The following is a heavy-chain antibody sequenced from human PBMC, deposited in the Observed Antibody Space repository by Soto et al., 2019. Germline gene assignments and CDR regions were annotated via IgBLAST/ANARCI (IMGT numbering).Heavy chain of an antibody. Sequence: ELQLVQSGAEVKKPGESLKISCQGSGYSFTDYWIGWVRQMPGRGPEWMGIIYPGDSHTRYSPSFQGQVTISADKSIRTAYVQWNSLRASDTAMYYCARRVYSSGWNDAFDIWGQGTMVTVSS. J-gene: IGHJ3*02. CDR2: IYPGDSHT. CDR1: GYSFTDYW. CDR3: ARRVYSSGWNDAFDI. D-gene: IGHD6-19*01. V-gene: IGHV5-51*01.